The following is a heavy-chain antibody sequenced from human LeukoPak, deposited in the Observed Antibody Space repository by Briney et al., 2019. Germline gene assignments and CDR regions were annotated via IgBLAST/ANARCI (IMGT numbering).Heavy chain of an antibody. CDR2: ISAYNGNT. CDR1: GGTFSSFF. D-gene: IGHD5-12*01. CDR3: ARVDGRDLGIVATNYYYYYGMDV. Sequence: APVKVSCKASGGTFSSFFIHWLRQAPGQGLEWMGWISAYNGNTNYAQKLQGRVTMTTDTSTSTAYMELRSLRSDDTAVYYCARVDGRDLGIVATNYYYYYGMDVWGQGTTVTVSS. J-gene: IGHJ6*02. V-gene: IGHV1-18*04.